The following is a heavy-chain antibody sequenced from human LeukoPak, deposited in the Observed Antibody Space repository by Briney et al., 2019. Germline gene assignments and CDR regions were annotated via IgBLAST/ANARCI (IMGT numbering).Heavy chain of an antibody. CDR1: GFTFSTYS. D-gene: IGHD6-6*01. CDR3: ARLGYSSSLPDY. J-gene: IGHJ4*02. Sequence: GGPLRLSCAASGFTFSTYSINWVRQAPGKGLEWVSSIGSSSSHIYYADSVKGRFTISRDNARNSLYLQMNSLRAEDTAVYYCARLGYSSSLPDYWGRGTLVTVSS. V-gene: IGHV3-21*01. CDR2: IGSSSSHI.